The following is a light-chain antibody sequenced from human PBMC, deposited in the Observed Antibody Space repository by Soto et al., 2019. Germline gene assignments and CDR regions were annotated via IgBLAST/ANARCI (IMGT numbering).Light chain of an antibody. Sequence: IVMPPSPSTLSVSPGERATLSCRASQSVRSDLAWYQHRPVQAPRLLIYGASTSATGIPGKFSGSGSGTEFTLTTSSLQHEEFAVYYCRQDNNSTLSFGGGTNVE. CDR1: QSVRSD. V-gene: IGKV3-15*01. CDR3: RQDNNSTLS. CDR2: GAS. J-gene: IGKJ4*01.